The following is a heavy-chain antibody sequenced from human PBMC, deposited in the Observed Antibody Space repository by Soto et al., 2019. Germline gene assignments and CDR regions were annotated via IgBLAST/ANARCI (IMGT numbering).Heavy chain of an antibody. J-gene: IGHJ6*02. CDR2: INAGNGNT. CDR1: GYTFTSYA. CDR3: ARESGVVAAAYYYGMDV. D-gene: IGHD2-15*01. Sequence: ASVKVSCKASGYTFTSYAIHWVRQAPGQRLEWMGWINAGNGNTKYSQKFQGRVTITRDTSASTAYMELSSLRSEDTAVYYCARESGVVAAAYYYGMDVWGQGTTVTVSS. V-gene: IGHV1-3*01.